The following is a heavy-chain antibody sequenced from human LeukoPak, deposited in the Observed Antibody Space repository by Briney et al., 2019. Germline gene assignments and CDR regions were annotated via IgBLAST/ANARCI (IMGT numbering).Heavy chain of an antibody. CDR3: ARDYYGSGSESYYYGMDV. Sequence: GGSLRLSCAASGSTFSSYEMNWVRQAPGKGLEWVSYISSSGSTMYYADSVKGRFTISRDNAKNLLYLQMNSLRAEDTAVYYCARDYYGSGSESYYYGMDVWGKGTTVTVSS. CDR1: GSTFSSYE. CDR2: ISSSGSTM. D-gene: IGHD3-10*01. V-gene: IGHV3-48*03. J-gene: IGHJ6*04.